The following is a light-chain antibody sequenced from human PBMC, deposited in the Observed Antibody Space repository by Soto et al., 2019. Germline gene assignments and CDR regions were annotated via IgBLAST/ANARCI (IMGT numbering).Light chain of an antibody. CDR2: GAS. CDR3: QQYGSSPQT. CDR1: QSVSSSY. Sequence: EVVWTQSPGTLSLSPGERATLSCRALQSVSSSYLAWYQQKPVQAPRLLIYGASSRATGIPDRFSGSGSGTDFTLTISRLEPEDFAVYYCQQYGSSPQTFGQGTRLEIK. J-gene: IGKJ5*01. V-gene: IGKV3-20*01.